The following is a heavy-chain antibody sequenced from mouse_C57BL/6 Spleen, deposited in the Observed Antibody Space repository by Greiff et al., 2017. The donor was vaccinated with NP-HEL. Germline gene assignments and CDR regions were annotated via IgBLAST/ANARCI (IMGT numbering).Heavy chain of an antibody. V-gene: IGHV1-4*01. CDR1: GYTFTSYT. J-gene: IGHJ3*01. D-gene: IGHD1-1*01. CDR3: ARSHYYGSSSFAY. CDR2: INPSSGYT. Sequence: QVQLQQSGAELARPGASVKMSCKASGYTFTSYTMHWVKQRPGQGLEWIGYINPSSGYTKYNQKFKDKATLTADKSSSTAYMQLSSLTSEDSAVDYCARSHYYGSSSFAYWGQGTLVTVSA.